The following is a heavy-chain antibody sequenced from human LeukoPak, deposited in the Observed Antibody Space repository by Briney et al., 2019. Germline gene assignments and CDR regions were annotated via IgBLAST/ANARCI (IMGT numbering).Heavy chain of an antibody. CDR1: GFTFDDSA. V-gene: IGHV3-9*01. CDR2: ISWDGGLL. D-gene: IGHD6-19*01. J-gene: IGHJ4*02. CDR3: AKDVGSGWYGGFDY. Sequence: GTSLRLSCAASGFTFDDSAMFWVRQAPGKGLEWVSGISWDGGLLGYADSVKGRFTISRDNAKNSLYLQMNSLRPEDTALYYCAKDVGSGWYGGFDYWGQGTLVTVSS.